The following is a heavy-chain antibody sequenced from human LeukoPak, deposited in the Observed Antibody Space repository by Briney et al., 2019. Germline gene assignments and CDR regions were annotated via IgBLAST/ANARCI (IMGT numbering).Heavy chain of an antibody. Sequence: SETLSLTCTVSGCSVSSGDYYWRWLRQPPEKGVEWIGYIYYSGSTYYNPSLKSRVTISVDTSKNQFSLKLSSVTAADTAVYDCARAPGRWLQFGYWGQGTLVTVSS. V-gene: IGHV4-30-4*01. CDR1: GCSVSSGDYY. D-gene: IGHD5-24*01. CDR2: IYYSGST. CDR3: ARAPGRWLQFGY. J-gene: IGHJ4*02.